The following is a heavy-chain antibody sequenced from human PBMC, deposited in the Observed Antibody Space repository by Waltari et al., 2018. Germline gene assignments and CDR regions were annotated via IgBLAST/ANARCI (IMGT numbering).Heavy chain of an antibody. Sequence: GFSFSNYAMHWVRQAPGKGLEWVSITSYDGNYKYYADSVKGRFTISRDNSKNTLYLQMSSLRAEDTAVYYCAKVRNSGSYNSWYFDYWGQGTLVTVSS. CDR3: AKVRNSGSYNSWYFDY. J-gene: IGHJ4*02. D-gene: IGHD3-10*01. CDR1: GFSFSNYA. CDR2: TSYDGNYK. V-gene: IGHV3-30*18.